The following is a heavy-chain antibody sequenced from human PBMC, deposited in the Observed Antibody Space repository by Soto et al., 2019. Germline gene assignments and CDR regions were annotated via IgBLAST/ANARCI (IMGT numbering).Heavy chain of an antibody. Sequence: SVKVSCKASGCTFTDYAINWVRQAPGQGLEWMGGIIPIFGTANYAQKFQGRVTITADESTSTAYLDLSSLRSEDTAVYYCACAVEIATISRSYLFYWGQGTPVTVSS. CDR3: ACAVEIATISRSYLFY. D-gene: IGHD2-21*01. J-gene: IGHJ4*02. V-gene: IGHV1-69*13. CDR2: IIPIFGTA. CDR1: GCTFTDYA.